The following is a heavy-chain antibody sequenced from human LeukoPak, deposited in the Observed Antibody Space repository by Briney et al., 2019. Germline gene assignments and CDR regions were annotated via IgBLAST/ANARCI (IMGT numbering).Heavy chain of an antibody. CDR2: ISWNSGSI. V-gene: IGHV3-9*01. Sequence: GGSLRLSCAASGFTFDDYAMHWVRQAPGKGLDWVSGISWNSGSIGYADSVKGRFTISRDNAKNSLYLQMNSLRAEETALYYCVKGPARILYWEGWFDPWGQGTLVTVSS. CDR1: GFTFDDYA. J-gene: IGHJ5*02. D-gene: IGHD2-8*02. CDR3: VKGPARILYWEGWFDP.